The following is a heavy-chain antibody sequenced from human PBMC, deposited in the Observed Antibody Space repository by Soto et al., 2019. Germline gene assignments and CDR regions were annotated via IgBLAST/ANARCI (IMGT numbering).Heavy chain of an antibody. Sequence: PGGSLRLSSAASGFSFSRYSMHWVRQAPGKGLEWVSSIHSSSRYIYYAGSVKGRLTISRDNAKNALFLLMSSLRADDTAVYYCARGGQNFWMREDAFDMWGQGTMVTVSS. CDR2: IHSSSRYI. D-gene: IGHD3-3*01. CDR3: ARGGQNFWMREDAFDM. CDR1: GFSFSRYS. V-gene: IGHV3-21*01. J-gene: IGHJ3*02.